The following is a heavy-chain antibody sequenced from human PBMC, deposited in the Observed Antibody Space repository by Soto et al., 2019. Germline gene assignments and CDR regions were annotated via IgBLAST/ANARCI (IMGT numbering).Heavy chain of an antibody. CDR1: GFTFGDYA. J-gene: IGHJ3*02. Sequence: PGGSLRLSCTASGFTFGDYAMSWFRQAPGEGLEWVGFIRSKAYGGTTEYAASVKGRFTISRDDSKSIAYLQMNSLKTEDTAVYYCTRDGQDRITGTTMCFDIWGQGTMVTVSS. D-gene: IGHD1-20*01. CDR3: TRDGQDRITGTTMCFDI. V-gene: IGHV3-49*03. CDR2: IRSKAYGGTT.